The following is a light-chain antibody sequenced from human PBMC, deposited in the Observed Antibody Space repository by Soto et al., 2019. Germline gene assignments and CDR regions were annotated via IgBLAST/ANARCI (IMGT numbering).Light chain of an antibody. CDR2: EVS. CDR3: NAQADNGKHV. J-gene: IGLJ1*01. Sequence: QSALTQPPSASGSPGQSVTISCTGNSNDVGHSNFTSWYQQHPGKGPKLIIYEVSKRPSGVPDRFSGSKSGNTASLSVSGLQYEDEADYFCNAQADNGKHVFGTGTKLTVL. V-gene: IGLV2-8*01. CDR1: SNDVGHSNF.